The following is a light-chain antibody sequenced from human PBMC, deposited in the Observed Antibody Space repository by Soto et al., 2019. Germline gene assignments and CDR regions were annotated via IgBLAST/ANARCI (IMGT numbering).Light chain of an antibody. Sequence: DIQMTQSPSTLSASVGDRVTITCRASQRISSWLAWYQQKPGKAPKLLIYKASSLESGVPSRFIGSGAGTEFTLTISSLQPDDFATYYCQQYNSYSRTFGQGNKLEIK. CDR3: QQYNSYSRT. V-gene: IGKV1-5*03. CDR1: QRISSW. CDR2: KAS. J-gene: IGKJ2*01.